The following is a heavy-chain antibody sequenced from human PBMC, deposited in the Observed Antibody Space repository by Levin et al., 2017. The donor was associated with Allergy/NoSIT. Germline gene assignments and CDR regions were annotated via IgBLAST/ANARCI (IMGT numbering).Heavy chain of an antibody. V-gene: IGHV3-66*01. CDR2: IYSGGST. D-gene: IGHD6-19*01. J-gene: IGHJ4*02. CDR3: ARDGQRSSGWYDFDY. Sequence: GGSLRLSCAASGFTVSSYYMSWVRQAPGKGLEWVSVIYSGGSTYYAGSVKDRFTISRDNSKNTLYLQMNSLRAEDTAVYYCARDGQRSSGWYDFDYWGQGTLVTVSS. CDR1: GFTVSSYY.